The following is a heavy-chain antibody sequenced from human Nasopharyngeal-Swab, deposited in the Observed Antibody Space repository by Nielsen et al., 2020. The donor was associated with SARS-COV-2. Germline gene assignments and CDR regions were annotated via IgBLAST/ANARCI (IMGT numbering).Heavy chain of an antibody. CDR1: GFPFSSHA. D-gene: IGHD3-10*01. J-gene: IGHJ4*02. CDR2: LIENGVDT. Sequence: GESLKISCVASGFPFSSHAMSWVRQAPGKGLEWVSGLIENGVDTYYAESVKGRFTISRDNSKNTLYLQMNSLRAEDTAVYYCAKVGSGGWFGELLLFDYWGQGTLVTVSS. CDR3: AKVGSGGWFGELLLFDY. V-gene: IGHV3-23*01.